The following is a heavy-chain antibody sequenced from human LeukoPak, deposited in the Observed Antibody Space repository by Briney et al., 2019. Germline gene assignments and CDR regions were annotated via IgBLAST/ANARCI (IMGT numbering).Heavy chain of an antibody. CDR2: ISGSSTTI. CDR1: GFTLSSYE. Sequence: GGSLRLSCAASGFTLSSYEMNSVRQAPGEWREWVSYISGSSTTIYYADSVKGRFTISRDNAKNSLYLQMNSLRAEDTAVYYCARVGDSRALHYYYYMDVWGKGTTVTVSS. CDR3: ARVGDSRALHYYYYMDV. V-gene: IGHV3-48*01. D-gene: IGHD3-22*01. J-gene: IGHJ6*03.